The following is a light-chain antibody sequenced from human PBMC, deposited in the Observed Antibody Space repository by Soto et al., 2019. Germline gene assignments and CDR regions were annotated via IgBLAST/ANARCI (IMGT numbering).Light chain of an antibody. Sequence: EIVLTQSPVTLFLSPGERATLSCRASQSVSSNYLAWYQQKPGQAPRLLIYGASTRATGIPDRFSGSGSGTDFTLTITRLEPEDFAVYHCQQYGDSPLTFGRGTKVDIK. CDR2: GAS. CDR3: QQYGDSPLT. CDR1: QSVSSNY. V-gene: IGKV3-20*01. J-gene: IGKJ4*01.